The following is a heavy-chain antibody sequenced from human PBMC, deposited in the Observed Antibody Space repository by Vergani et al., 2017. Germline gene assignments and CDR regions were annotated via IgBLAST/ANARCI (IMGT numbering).Heavy chain of an antibody. CDR3: ARVNTETNGHLYYYYYMDV. CDR1: GGSFTSYH. J-gene: IGHJ6*03. V-gene: IGHV4-34*01. Sequence: QVQLQQWGGGLLTPSETLSLTCVVNGGSFTSYHWTWIRQSPGEGLEWVGDIDHTGRPDYNPSLKSRLTMSVDKSRNQFSLTFNSVTATDTAIYFCARVNTETNGHLYYYYYMDVWGQGTAVTVS. CDR2: IDHTGRP. D-gene: IGHD4-11*01.